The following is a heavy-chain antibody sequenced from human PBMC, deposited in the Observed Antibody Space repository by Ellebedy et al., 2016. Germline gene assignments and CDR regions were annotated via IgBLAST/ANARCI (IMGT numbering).Heavy chain of an antibody. CDR3: AREPNLSYSRLGYYGMDV. CDR2: ISYDGSNK. V-gene: IGHV3-30-3*01. Sequence: GGSLRLSXAASGFTFSTYTMHWVRQAPGKGLEWEAVISYDGSNKYYADSVKGRFTISRDNSKNTLYLRLRAEDTAVYYCAREPNLSYSRLGYYGMDVWGQGTTVTVSS. D-gene: IGHD1-26*01. J-gene: IGHJ6*02. CDR1: GFTFSTYT.